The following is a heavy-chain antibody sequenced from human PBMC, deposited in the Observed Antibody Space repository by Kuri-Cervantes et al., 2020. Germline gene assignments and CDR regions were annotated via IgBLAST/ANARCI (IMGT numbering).Heavy chain of an antibody. D-gene: IGHD6-13*01. CDR3: ARESYSSSWFLFDY. V-gene: IGHV3-48*01. CDR2: ISRDSGAT. J-gene: IGHJ4*02. CDR1: GFSFNSYS. Sequence: GESLKISCAASGFSFNSYSMNWVRQAPGKGLEFVSYISRDSGATYYGDSVKGRFTISRDNSKNTLYLQMNSLRAEDTAVYYCARESYSSSWFLFDYWGQGTLVTVSS.